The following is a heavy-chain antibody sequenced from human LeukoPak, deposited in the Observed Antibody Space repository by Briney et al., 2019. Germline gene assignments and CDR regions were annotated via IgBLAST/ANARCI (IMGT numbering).Heavy chain of an antibody. CDR1: GFTFSTYG. Sequence: PGRSLRLSCAASGFTFSTYGMHWVRQAPGKGLVWVTRISADGSYTLYADSVKGRFTISRDNAKNTLYLQMNSLRAEDTAVYYCATANSGPDIWGQGTTVTVSS. J-gene: IGHJ3*02. V-gene: IGHV3-74*01. CDR2: ISADGSYT. D-gene: IGHD1-1*01. CDR3: ATANSGPDI.